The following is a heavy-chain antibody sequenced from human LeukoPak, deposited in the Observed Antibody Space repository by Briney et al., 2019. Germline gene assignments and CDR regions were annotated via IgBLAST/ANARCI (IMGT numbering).Heavy chain of an antibody. V-gene: IGHV1-69*04. Sequence: SVKVSCKASGYTFTSYGISWVRQAPGQGLEWMGRIIPILGIANYAQKFQGRVTITADKSTSTAYMELSSLRSEDTAVYYCARGGSIAVAGPIYFDYWGQGTLVTVSS. D-gene: IGHD6-19*01. CDR2: IIPILGIA. CDR3: ARGGSIAVAGPIYFDY. CDR1: GYTFTSYG. J-gene: IGHJ4*02.